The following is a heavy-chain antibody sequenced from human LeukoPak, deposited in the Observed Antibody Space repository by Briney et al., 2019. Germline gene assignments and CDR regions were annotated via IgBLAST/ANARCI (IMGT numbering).Heavy chain of an antibody. CDR3: TTKYYYDSSGYSGPNWIDP. CDR1: GFTFSGSA. J-gene: IGHJ5*02. V-gene: IGHV3-73*01. D-gene: IGHD3-22*01. CDR2: IRSKANSYAT. Sequence: GGSLRLSCAASGFTFSGSAMHWVRQASGKGLEWVGRIRSKANSYATAYAASVKGRFTISRDDSTNTAYLQMNSLKTEDTAVYYCTTKYYYDSSGYSGPNWIDPWGQGTLVTVSS.